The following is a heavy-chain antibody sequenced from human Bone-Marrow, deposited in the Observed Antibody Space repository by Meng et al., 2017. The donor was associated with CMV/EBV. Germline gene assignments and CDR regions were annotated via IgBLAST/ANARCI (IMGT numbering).Heavy chain of an antibody. CDR2: ISSSSSYI. CDR3: AKDGGGGGSIFFDY. J-gene: IGHJ4*02. D-gene: IGHD2-15*01. V-gene: IGHV3-21*01. Sequence: GESLKISCAASGFTFSSYSMNWVRQAPGKGLEWVSSISSSSSYIFYADSVKGRFTISRDNAKNSLYLQMNSLRAEDTAVYYCAKDGGGGGSIFFDYWGQGTLVTVSS. CDR1: GFTFSSYS.